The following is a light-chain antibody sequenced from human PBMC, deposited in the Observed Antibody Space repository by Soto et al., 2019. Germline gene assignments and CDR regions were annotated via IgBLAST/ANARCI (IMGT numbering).Light chain of an antibody. CDR2: GAS. J-gene: IGKJ3*01. CDR1: QSINSRY. V-gene: IGKV3-20*01. CDR3: QQFGSSPGFT. Sequence: EIVLTQSPGTLSLSPGERATLSCRASQSINSRYLAWYQQKPGQAPRPLIYGASSRATGIPDRFSGSGSGTDFTLTISRLETEDFAVYYCQQFGSSPGFTFGPGTKVDIK.